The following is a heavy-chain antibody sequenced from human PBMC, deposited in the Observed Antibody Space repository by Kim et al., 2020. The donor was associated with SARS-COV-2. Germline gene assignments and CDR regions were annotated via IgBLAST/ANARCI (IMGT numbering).Heavy chain of an antibody. CDR3: ARDLLEWLTFWFDP. Sequence: ASVKVSCKASGYTFTSYGISWVRQAPGQGLEWMGWISAYNGNTNYAQKLQGRVTITTDTSTSTAYMELRSLRSDDTAVYYCARDLLEWLTFWFDPWGQGTLVTVSS. CDR1: GYTFTSYG. CDR2: ISAYNGNT. J-gene: IGHJ5*02. D-gene: IGHD3-3*01. V-gene: IGHV1-18*01.